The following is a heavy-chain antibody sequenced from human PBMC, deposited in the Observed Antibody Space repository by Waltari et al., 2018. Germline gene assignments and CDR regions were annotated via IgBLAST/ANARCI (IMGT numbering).Heavy chain of an antibody. Sequence: EVQLVESGGGLVRPGGSLRLSCAVSRFTSSLYWMYWVRHIPGKGLVWVSRINHDGSSTSYANSVKGRFTISRDNAKNTVFLQTNSLRAEDTAVYYCAGGDVYNVIRYWGQGTLVTVSS. CDR3: AGGDVYNVIRY. V-gene: IGHV3-74*01. J-gene: IGHJ4*02. CDR2: INHDGSST. CDR1: RFTSSLYW. D-gene: IGHD3-10*02.